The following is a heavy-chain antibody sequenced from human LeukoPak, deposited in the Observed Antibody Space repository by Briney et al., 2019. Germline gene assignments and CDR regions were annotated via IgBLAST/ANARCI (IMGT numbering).Heavy chain of an antibody. J-gene: IGHJ3*02. V-gene: IGHV4-59*08. Sequence: SETLSLSCTVSGGSISSYYWSWIRQPPGKGLEWIGYIYYSGSTNYNPSLKSRVTISVDTSKNQFSLKLSSVTAADTAVYYCARQGCSGGSCYSPDTRYAFDIWGQGTMVTVSS. CDR2: IYYSGST. CDR3: ARQGCSGGSCYSPDTRYAFDI. D-gene: IGHD2-15*01. CDR1: GGSISSYY.